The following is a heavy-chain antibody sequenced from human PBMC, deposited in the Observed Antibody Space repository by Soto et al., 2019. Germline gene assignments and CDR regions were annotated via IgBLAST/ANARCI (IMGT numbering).Heavy chain of an antibody. CDR2: INHSGST. CDR3: ARAPSTVTRIRWFDP. CDR1: GGPFSGYY. V-gene: IGHV4-34*01. D-gene: IGHD4-4*01. J-gene: IGHJ5*02. Sequence: SETLSLTCAVYGGPFSGYYWSWIRQPPGKGLEWIGEINHSGSTNYNPSLKRRVTISVDTSKNQFSLKLSSVTAADTAVYYCARAPSTVTRIRWFDPWGQGTLVTVSS.